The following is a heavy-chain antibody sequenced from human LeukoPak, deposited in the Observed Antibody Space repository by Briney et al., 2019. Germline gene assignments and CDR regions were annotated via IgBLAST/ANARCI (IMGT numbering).Heavy chain of an antibody. D-gene: IGHD3-22*01. CDR1: GFTVSSNY. Sequence: GGSVRLSCAASGFTVSSNYMSWVRQAPGKGLEWVSVIYCGGGTYYADSVKGRFTISRDNSKNTLFLQMNSLRAEDTAVYYCARELTTFYYDISGYYGHAFDIWGQGTMVTVSS. V-gene: IGHV3-66*01. CDR2: IYCGGGT. CDR3: ARELTTFYYDISGYYGHAFDI. J-gene: IGHJ3*02.